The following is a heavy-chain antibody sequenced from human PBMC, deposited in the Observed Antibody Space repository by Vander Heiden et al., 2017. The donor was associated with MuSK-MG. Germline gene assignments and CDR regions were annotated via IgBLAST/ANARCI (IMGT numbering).Heavy chain of an antibody. V-gene: IGHV3-21*01. Sequence: EVQLVESGGGLVKPGGCLRLSCAASGFTFSSYSRNWVRQAPGKGLEWVSSISSSSSYIYYADSVKGRFTISRDNAKNSLYLQMNSLRAEDTAVYYCARDMVGGVGYWGQGTLVTVSS. J-gene: IGHJ4*02. CDR1: GFTFSSYS. D-gene: IGHD1-26*01. CDR3: ARDMVGGVGY. CDR2: ISSSSSYI.